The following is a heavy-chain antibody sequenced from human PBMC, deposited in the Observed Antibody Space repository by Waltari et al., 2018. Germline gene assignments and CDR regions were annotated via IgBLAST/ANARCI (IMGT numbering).Heavy chain of an antibody. J-gene: IGHJ5*02. Sequence: QVQLQESGPGLVKPSQPLSLPCPVSGGSISSGSYAWRCIRQPAGKGLEWIGRNYTSGSTNYNPSRKSRVTISIDTSKNQFSLKLSSVTAADTAVYYCAGLHGQLVDTAWGQGTLVTVSS. CDR1: GGSISSGSYA. D-gene: IGHD6-6*01. CDR3: AGLHGQLVDTA. V-gene: IGHV4-61*02. CDR2: NYTSGST.